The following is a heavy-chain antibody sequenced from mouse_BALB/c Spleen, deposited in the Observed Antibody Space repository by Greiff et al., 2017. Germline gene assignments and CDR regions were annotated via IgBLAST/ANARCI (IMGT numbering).Heavy chain of an antibody. CDR3: ARSGLLRPYYAMDY. CDR2: IYPGDGDT. J-gene: IGHJ4*01. CDR1: GYAFSSYW. D-gene: IGHD2-3*01. Sequence: QVQLQQSGAELVRPGSSVKISCKASGYAFSSYWMNWVKQRPGQGLEWIGQIYPGDGDTNYNGKFKGKATLTADKSSSTAYMQLSSLTSEDSAVYFCARSGLLRPYYAMDYWGQGTSVTVSS. V-gene: IGHV1-80*01.